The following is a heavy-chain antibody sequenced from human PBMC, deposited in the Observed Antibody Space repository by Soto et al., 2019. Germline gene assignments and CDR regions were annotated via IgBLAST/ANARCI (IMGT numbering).Heavy chain of an antibody. Sequence: SETLSLTCTVSGGSINNNYYYWGWVRQPPGKGLEWIASISYTGTTYYSPSLKNRVAKSIDTSRNQFSLKLTSVTAADTAMYYCASQKLDVPALFDDWGQGIWVTVAS. V-gene: IGHV4-39*01. D-gene: IGHD1-7*01. CDR2: ISYTGTT. CDR1: GGSINNNYYY. CDR3: ASQKLDVPALFDD. J-gene: IGHJ4*02.